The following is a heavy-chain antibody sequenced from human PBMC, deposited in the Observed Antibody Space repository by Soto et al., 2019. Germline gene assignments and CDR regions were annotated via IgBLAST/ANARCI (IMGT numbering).Heavy chain of an antibody. D-gene: IGHD5-18*01. CDR2: AYYRSKWYN. V-gene: IGHV6-1*01. Sequence: SQTLSLTFAISGDSVSSNSAAWNWIRQSPSRGLEWLGRAYYRSKWYNDYAVSVKSRITINPDTSKNQFSLQLNSVTPEDTAVYYCARDEGETAMAPFDYWGQGTLVTVSS. CDR3: ARDEGETAMAPFDY. CDR1: GDSVSSNSAA. J-gene: IGHJ4*02.